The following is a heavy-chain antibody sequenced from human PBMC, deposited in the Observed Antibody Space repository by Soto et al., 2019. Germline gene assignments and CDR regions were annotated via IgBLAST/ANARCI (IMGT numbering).Heavy chain of an antibody. Sequence: GGSLRLSCAASGFTFSSYAMSWVRQAPGKGLEWVSAFSGSGGSTYYADSVKGRFTISRDNSKNTLYLQMNSLRAEDTAVYYCAKYWGYCGGDCYSDAFDIWGQGTMVTVSS. CDR1: GFTFSSYA. CDR2: FSGSGGST. CDR3: AKYWGYCGGDCYSDAFDI. J-gene: IGHJ3*02. D-gene: IGHD2-21*02. V-gene: IGHV3-23*01.